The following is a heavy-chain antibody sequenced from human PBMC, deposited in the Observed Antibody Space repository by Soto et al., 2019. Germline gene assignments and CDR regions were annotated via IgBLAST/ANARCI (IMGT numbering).Heavy chain of an antibody. CDR1: GVSISSGGYY. Sequence: NPSETLSLTCTVSGVSISSGGYYWSWIRQHPGKGLEWIGNIYYSGRTYYNPSLKSRVILSVDTSKNHFSLHMSNLRAEDTAMYYCTIVRVADSALDHWGQGTLVTVSS. D-gene: IGHD3-10*02. V-gene: IGHV4-31*03. CDR2: IYYSGRT. J-gene: IGHJ4*02. CDR3: TIVRVADSALDH.